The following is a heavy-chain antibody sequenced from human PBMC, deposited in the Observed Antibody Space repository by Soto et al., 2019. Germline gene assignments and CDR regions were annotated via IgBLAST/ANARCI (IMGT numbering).Heavy chain of an antibody. CDR3: ARVQGFGSGSPKHPYYYYYYMDV. Sequence: QVQLVESGGGVVQPGRSLRLSCAASGFTFSSYGMHWVRQAPGKGLEWVAIIWYDGSNKYYADSVKGRFTISRDNSKNTLYLQMNSLRAEDTAVYYCARVQGFGSGSPKHPYYYYYYMDVWGKGTTVTVSS. D-gene: IGHD3-10*01. V-gene: IGHV3-33*01. CDR2: IWYDGSNK. CDR1: GFTFSSYG. J-gene: IGHJ6*03.